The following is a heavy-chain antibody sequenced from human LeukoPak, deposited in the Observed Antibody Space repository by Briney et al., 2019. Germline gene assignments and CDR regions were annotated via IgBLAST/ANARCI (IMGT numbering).Heavy chain of an antibody. D-gene: IGHD3-22*01. CDR1: GGTFSSYA. Sequence: ASVKVSCKASGGTFSSYAISWVRQAPGQGLEWMGRIIPIFGIANYAQKFQGRVTITTDESTSTAYMELSSLRSEDTAVYYCAVYYDSSGYYYSYFDYWGQGTLVTVSS. CDR3: AVYYDSSGYYYSYFDY. J-gene: IGHJ4*02. V-gene: IGHV1-69*05. CDR2: IIPIFGIA.